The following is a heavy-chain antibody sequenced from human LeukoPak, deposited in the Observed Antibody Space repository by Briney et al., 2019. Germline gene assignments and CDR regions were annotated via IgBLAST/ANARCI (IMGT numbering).Heavy chain of an antibody. J-gene: IGHJ4*02. Sequence: SETLSLTCTVPGGSISSSSYYWGWIRQPPGKGLEWIRSIHYSGSTYYNPSLKSRVTTSVDTSKNQFSLKLSSVTAADTAVYSCARHSSGWYAFDYWGQGTLVTVSS. CDR3: ARHSSGWYAFDY. CDR2: IHYSGST. D-gene: IGHD6-19*01. V-gene: IGHV4-39*01. CDR1: GGSISSSSYY.